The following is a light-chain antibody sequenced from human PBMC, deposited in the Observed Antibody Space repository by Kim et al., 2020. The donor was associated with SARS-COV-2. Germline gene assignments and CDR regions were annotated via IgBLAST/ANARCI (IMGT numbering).Light chain of an antibody. V-gene: IGLV3-19*01. CDR3: NSRDSSGNPRWV. Sequence: SSELTQDPAVSVALGQTVRITCQGDSLRSYYASWYQQKPGQAPVLVIYGKNKRPSGLPDRFSGSSSGNTASLTITGAQAEDEADYYCNSRDSSGNPRWVF. J-gene: IGLJ3*02. CDR2: GKN. CDR1: SLRSYY.